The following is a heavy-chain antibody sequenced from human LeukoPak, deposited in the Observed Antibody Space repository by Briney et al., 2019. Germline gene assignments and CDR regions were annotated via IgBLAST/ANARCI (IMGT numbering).Heavy chain of an antibody. J-gene: IGHJ4*02. CDR1: GGSISSSSYY. V-gene: IGHV4-39*01. CDR2: IYYSGST. D-gene: IGHD3-10*01. CDR3: ARSAILWFGELLKREYYFDY. Sequence: PSETLSLTCTVSGGSISSSSYYWGWIRQPPGKGLEWIGSIYYSGSTYYNPSLKSRVTISVDTSKSQFSLKLSSVTAADTAVYYCARSAILWFGELLKREYYFDYWGQGTLVTVSS.